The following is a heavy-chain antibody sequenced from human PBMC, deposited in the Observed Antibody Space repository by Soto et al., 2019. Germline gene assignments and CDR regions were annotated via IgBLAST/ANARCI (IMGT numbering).Heavy chain of an antibody. CDR1: GYTLTELS. CDR3: ATSFLGWLLSYPYGMDV. V-gene: IGHV1-24*01. Sequence: ASVKVSCKVSGYTLTELSMHWVRQAPGKGLEWMGGFDPEDGETIYAQKFQGRVTMTEDTSTDTAYMELSSLRSEDTAVYYCATSFLGWLLSYPYGMDVWGQGTTVTVSS. J-gene: IGHJ6*02. CDR2: FDPEDGET. D-gene: IGHD3-3*02.